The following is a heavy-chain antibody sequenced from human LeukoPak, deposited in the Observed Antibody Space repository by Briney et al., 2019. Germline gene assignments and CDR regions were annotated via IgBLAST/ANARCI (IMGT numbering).Heavy chain of an antibody. J-gene: IGHJ6*03. Sequence: GGSLRLSCAASGFTFSTYWMSWVRQAPGKGLEWVANIKQDGSEKHYGDSVRGRSTISRDNAKKSLYLQMNSLRAEDTALYFCARDTYDSSDYHFYYMDVWGKGTTVTVSS. CDR1: GFTFSTYW. V-gene: IGHV3-7*01. CDR3: ARDTYDSSDYHFYYMDV. D-gene: IGHD3-22*01. CDR2: IKQDGSEK.